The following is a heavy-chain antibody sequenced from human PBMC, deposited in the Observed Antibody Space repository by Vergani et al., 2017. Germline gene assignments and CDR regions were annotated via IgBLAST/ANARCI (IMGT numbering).Heavy chain of an antibody. CDR1: GFTFSSYG. CDR3: AKDIGESSGYFDY. Sequence: VQLVESGGGVVQPGRSLRLSCAASGFTFSSYGMHWVRQAPGKGLEWVSLISWDGGSTYYADSVKGRFTISRDNSKNSLYLQMNSLRTEDTALYYCAKDIGESSGYFDYWGQGTLVTVSS. D-gene: IGHD3-22*01. J-gene: IGHJ4*02. V-gene: IGHV3-43*01. CDR2: ISWDGGST.